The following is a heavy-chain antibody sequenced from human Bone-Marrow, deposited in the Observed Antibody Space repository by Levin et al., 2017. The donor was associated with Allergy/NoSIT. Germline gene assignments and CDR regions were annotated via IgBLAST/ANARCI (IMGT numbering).Heavy chain of an antibody. CDR3: TRSINYAFDI. Sequence: PGGSLRLSCAASGFTFSGSAMHWVRQASGKGLEWVGRIRSKANSYATAYAASVKGRFTISRDDSKKTAYLQMNSLKTEDTAVYYCTRSINYAFDIWGQGTVVTVSS. J-gene: IGHJ3*02. V-gene: IGHV3-73*01. CDR2: IRSKANSYAT. CDR1: GFTFSGSA. D-gene: IGHD5-24*01.